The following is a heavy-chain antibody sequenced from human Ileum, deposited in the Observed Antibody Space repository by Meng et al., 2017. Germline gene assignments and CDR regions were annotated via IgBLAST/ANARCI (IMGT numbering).Heavy chain of an antibody. D-gene: IGHD3-22*01. V-gene: IGHV3-48*03. Sequence: GGSLRLSCAASGFTFNTYEMNWVRQAPGKGLEWVSYISHNSRYMHYADSVKGRFTISRDNAKNSLYLQMNSLRAEDTAAYYCAGAYDSDDYNYHDSWGQGTLVTVSS. CDR2: ISHNSRYM. CDR1: GFTFNTYE. J-gene: IGHJ4*02. CDR3: AGAYDSDDYNYHDS.